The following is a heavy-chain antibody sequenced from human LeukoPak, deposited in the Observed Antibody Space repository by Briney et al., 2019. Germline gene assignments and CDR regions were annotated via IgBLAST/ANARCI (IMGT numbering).Heavy chain of an antibody. Sequence: ASVKVSCKASGYTFTSYGISWVRQAPGQGLEWMGWISAYNGNTNYAQKLQGRVTMTTDTSTSTAYMELRSLRSDDTAVYYCARDRYCSSTSCSPGSWFDPWGQGTLVTVSS. CDR1: GYTFTSYG. J-gene: IGHJ5*02. CDR3: ARDRYCSSTSCSPGSWFDP. D-gene: IGHD2-2*01. V-gene: IGHV1-18*04. CDR2: ISAYNGNT.